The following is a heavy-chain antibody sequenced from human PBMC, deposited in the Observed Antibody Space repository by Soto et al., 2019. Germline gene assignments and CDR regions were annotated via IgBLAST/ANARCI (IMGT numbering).Heavy chain of an antibody. CDR1: GRSISSYY. CDR3: ARVFSVAGPVKVYYYYYKEV. J-gene: IGHJ6*03. Sequence: PSGTLCLTCTASGRSISSYYLSWIRQPPGKGLEWIGYIYYSGSTNYNPSLKSRVTISVDTSKNQFSLKLSSVTAADTAVYYCARVFSVAGPVKVYYYYYKEVWGKGTTVTVSS. V-gene: IGHV4-59*01. D-gene: IGHD6-19*01. CDR2: IYYSGST.